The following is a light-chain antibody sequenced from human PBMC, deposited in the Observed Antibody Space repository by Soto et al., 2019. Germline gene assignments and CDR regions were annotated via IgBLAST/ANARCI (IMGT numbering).Light chain of an antibody. V-gene: IGKV1-39*01. CDR2: GAS. Sequence: DIQMTQSPSSLSASVGDIVTITCRASQSIGRYLNWYQQKPGKAPELLIYGASILHSGVPSRFSGSGSGADFTLPISSLQHDDFAPYFCQQSYIVPWTFGQGTNLAIK. CDR1: QSIGRY. J-gene: IGKJ1*01. CDR3: QQSYIVPWT.